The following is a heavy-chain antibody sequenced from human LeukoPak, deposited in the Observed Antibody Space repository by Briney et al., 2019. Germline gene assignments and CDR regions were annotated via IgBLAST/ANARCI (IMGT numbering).Heavy chain of an antibody. Sequence: GESLKIACKASGYSFTTYWIGWVRQMPGKGLEWMGIIYPGDSDTRYSPSFQGQVTISADKSISTAYLQWSSLKASDTAMYYCARPTLEGSGSYYGEAYYFDYWGQGTLVAVSS. J-gene: IGHJ4*02. CDR3: ARPTLEGSGSYYGEAYYFDY. D-gene: IGHD3-10*01. CDR2: IYPGDSDT. CDR1: GYSFTTYW. V-gene: IGHV5-51*01.